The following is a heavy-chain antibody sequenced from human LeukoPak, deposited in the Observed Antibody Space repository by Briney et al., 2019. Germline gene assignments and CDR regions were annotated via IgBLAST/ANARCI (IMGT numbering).Heavy chain of an antibody. J-gene: IGHJ4*02. D-gene: IGHD3-22*01. CDR3: VRELPPVVQYYFDY. CDR1: GFTFSDYG. V-gene: IGHV3-33*01. CDR2: IWYDGSNK. Sequence: PGRSLRLSCAASGFTFSDYGMHWVRQAPGKGLGWGAVIWYDGSNKYYADSVKGRFTISRDNSRNTLYLQMNSLRAEDTAVYYCVRELPPVVQYYFDYWGPGTLVTVSS.